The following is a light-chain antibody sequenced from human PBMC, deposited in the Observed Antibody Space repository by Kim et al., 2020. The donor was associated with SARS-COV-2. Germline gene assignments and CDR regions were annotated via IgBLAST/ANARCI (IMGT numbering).Light chain of an antibody. CDR2: LGS. V-gene: IGKV2-28*01. CDR1: LSLLHSNGYNY. J-gene: IGKJ5*01. Sequence: DIVMTQSPLSLPVTPGESASISCRSSLSLLHSNGYNYLDWYLQKPGQSPQLLIYLGSNRASGVPDRFSGSGSATDFTLKISTVEAEDVGVYYCMQALQTPITFGQGTRLEIK. CDR3: MQALQTPIT.